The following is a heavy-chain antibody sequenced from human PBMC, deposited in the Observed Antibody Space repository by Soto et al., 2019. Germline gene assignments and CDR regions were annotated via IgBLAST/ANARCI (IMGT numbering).Heavy chain of an antibody. V-gene: IGHV3-23*01. D-gene: IGHD6-19*01. CDR2: ISGSGGST. CDR3: AKDDTGRYDSY. J-gene: IGHJ4*02. CDR1: GFTFSSYA. Sequence: GGSLRLSCAASGFTFSSYAMHWVRQAPGKGLEWVSAISGSGGSTYYADSVKGRFTISRDNSKNTLYLQMNSLRAEDTAVYYCAKDDTGRYDSYWGQGTLVTVSS.